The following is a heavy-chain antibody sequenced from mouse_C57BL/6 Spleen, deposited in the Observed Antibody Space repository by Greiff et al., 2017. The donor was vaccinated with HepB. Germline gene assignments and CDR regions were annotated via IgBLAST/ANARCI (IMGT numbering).Heavy chain of an antibody. D-gene: IGHD2-3*01. V-gene: IGHV2-6*01. CDR2: IWGVGST. CDR3: AIHDANYAMDY. Sequence: QVQLKESGPGLVAPSQSLSITCTVSGFSLTSYGVDWVRQSPGKGLEWLGVIWGVGSTNYNSALKSRLSISKDNSKSQVFLKMNSLQTDDTAMYYCAIHDANYAMDYWGQGTSVTVSS. J-gene: IGHJ4*01. CDR1: GFSLTSYG.